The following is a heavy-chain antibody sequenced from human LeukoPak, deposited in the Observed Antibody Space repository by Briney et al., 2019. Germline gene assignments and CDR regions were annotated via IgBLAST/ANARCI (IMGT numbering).Heavy chain of an antibody. J-gene: IGHJ4*02. V-gene: IGHV3-53*01. CDR2: IYSGGST. CDR3: ARAPPGSYEFWSGYYFDY. Sequence: GGSLRLSCAASGFTVSSNYMSWVRQAPGKGLEWVSVIYSGGSTYYADSVKGRFTISRDNSKSTLYIQMNSLRAEDTAVYYCARAPPGSYEFWSGYYFDYWGQGTLVTVSS. D-gene: IGHD3-3*01. CDR1: GFTVSSNY.